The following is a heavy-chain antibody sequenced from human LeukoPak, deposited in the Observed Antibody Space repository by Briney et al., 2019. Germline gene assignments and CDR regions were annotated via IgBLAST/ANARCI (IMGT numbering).Heavy chain of an antibody. CDR1: GYTFTDYY. Sequence: ASVKVSCKASGYTFTDYYIHWVRQAPGQGLEWMGWINPNSGGTNYAQKFQGRVTMTRDTSISTAYMELSRLRAEDTAVYYCARSDRRGAITMIRGVANRGAFDLWGQGTMVTVSS. V-gene: IGHV1-2*02. CDR3: ARSDRRGAITMIRGVANRGAFDL. J-gene: IGHJ3*01. CDR2: INPNSGGT. D-gene: IGHD3-10*01.